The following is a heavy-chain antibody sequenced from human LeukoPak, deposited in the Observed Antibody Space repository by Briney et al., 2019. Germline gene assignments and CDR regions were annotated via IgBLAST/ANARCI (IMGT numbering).Heavy chain of an antibody. CDR3: ARDGGNALRGYYMDV. Sequence: GGSLRLSCAASEFTFSNYAMSWVRQAPGKGLEWVSVISGSGGTTYYADSVKGRFTISRDNSKNTLYLQMNSLRAEDTAVYYCARDGGNALRGYYMDVWGKGTTVTVSS. CDR2: ISGSGGTT. CDR1: EFTFSNYA. J-gene: IGHJ6*03. D-gene: IGHD4-23*01. V-gene: IGHV3-23*01.